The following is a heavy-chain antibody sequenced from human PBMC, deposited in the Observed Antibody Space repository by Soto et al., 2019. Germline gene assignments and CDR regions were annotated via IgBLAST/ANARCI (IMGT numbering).Heavy chain of an antibody. CDR1: GGSFSCYY. D-gene: IGHD5-12*01. J-gene: IGHJ6*02. CDR2: INHSGST. Sequence: PSETLSLTCAVYGGSFSCYYWIWIRQPPGKGLEWIGEINHSGSTNYNPSLKSRVTISVDTSKNQFSLKLSSVTAADTAVYYCARGVATSYYYYYYGMDVWGQGTTVTVSS. CDR3: ARGVATSYYYYYYGMDV. V-gene: IGHV4-34*01.